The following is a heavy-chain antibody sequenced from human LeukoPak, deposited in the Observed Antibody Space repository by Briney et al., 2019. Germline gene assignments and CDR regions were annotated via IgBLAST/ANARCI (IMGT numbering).Heavy chain of an antibody. CDR3: AKEPAVIVGALHFDY. Sequence: GGSLRLSCAASGFTFSSYAMSWVRQAPGKGLEWVSAISGSGGSTDYADSVKGRFTISRDNSKNTLYVQMNSLRAEDTAVYYCAKEPAVIVGALHFDYWGQGTLVTVS. J-gene: IGHJ4*02. CDR1: GFTFSSYA. D-gene: IGHD1-26*01. CDR2: ISGSGGST. V-gene: IGHV3-23*01.